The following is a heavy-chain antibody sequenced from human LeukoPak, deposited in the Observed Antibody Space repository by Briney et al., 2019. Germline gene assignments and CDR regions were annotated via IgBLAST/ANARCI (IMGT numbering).Heavy chain of an antibody. CDR2: ISSSSSFI. D-gene: IGHD6-6*01. CDR1: GFTVSSNY. Sequence: GGSLRLSCAASGFTVSSNYMNWVRQAPGKGLEWVSSISSSSSFIYYADSVKGRFTISRDNAKNSLYLQMNSLRAEDTAVYYCARSSYSSSSSVWGQGTMVTVSS. V-gene: IGHV3-21*01. J-gene: IGHJ3*01. CDR3: ARSSYSSSSSV.